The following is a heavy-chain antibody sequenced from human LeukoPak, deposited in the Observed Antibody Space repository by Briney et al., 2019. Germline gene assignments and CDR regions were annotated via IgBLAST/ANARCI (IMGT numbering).Heavy chain of an antibody. CDR1: GDSVSSNSAA. CDR2: TYYRSKWYN. J-gene: IGHJ4*02. Sequence: QTLSLTCAISGDSVSSNSAAWTWIRQSPSRGLEWLGRTYYRSKWYNDYAVSVKSRITINPDTSKNQFSLQLNSVTPEDTAVYYCAREVQYLANDYGGNSFDYWGQGTLVTVSS. CDR3: AREVQYLANDYGGNSFDY. V-gene: IGHV6-1*01. D-gene: IGHD4-23*01.